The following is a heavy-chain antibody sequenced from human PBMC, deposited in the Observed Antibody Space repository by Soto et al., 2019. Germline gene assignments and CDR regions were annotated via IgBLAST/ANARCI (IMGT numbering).Heavy chain of an antibody. V-gene: IGHV4-30-2*01. D-gene: IGHD2-2*01. J-gene: IGHJ5*02. CDR2: IYHSGRT. CDR3: ARVPDR. CDR1: GGSISSGGYS. Sequence: QLQLQESGSGLVKPSQTLSLTCAVSGGSISSGGYSWSWIRRPPGKCMEWIGYIYHSGRTYYNPSLKSRVTISVDRSKNQFSLKLSSVTAEDTAVYYCARVPDRWGQGTLVTVSS.